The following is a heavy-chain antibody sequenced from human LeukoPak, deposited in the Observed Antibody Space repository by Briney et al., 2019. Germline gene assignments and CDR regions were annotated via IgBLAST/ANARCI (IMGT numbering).Heavy chain of an antibody. D-gene: IGHD6-13*01. V-gene: IGHV4-34*01. CDR2: INHSGST. CDR1: GGSFRGYY. Sequence: PSETLSLTCAVYGGSFRGYYCSWIRQPPGKGLEWSGEINHSGSTNYNPSLKSRVTISVDTSKNQFSLKLSSVTAADTAVYYCARVRGSARFSSWAFDYWGQGTLVTVSS. J-gene: IGHJ4*02. CDR3: ARVRGSARFSSWAFDY.